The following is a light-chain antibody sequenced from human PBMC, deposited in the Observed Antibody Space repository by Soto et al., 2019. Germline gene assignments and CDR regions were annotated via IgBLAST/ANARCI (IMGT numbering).Light chain of an antibody. CDR3: MQTLQVPYT. Sequence: DIVMTQTPLSLSVNPGQPASISCQSSQSLLHSDGKNYLSWYLQKPGQPPHLLIYEVSNRFSGVSDRFSGSGSGTDFTLKISRVEAEDVGVCYCMQTLQVPYTFGQGTKLEIK. V-gene: IGKV2D-29*01. CDR2: EVS. CDR1: QSLLHSDGKNY. J-gene: IGKJ2*01.